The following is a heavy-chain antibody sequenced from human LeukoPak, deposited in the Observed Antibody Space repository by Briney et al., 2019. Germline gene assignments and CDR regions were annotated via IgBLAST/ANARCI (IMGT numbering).Heavy chain of an antibody. Sequence: GSSVKVSCKASGGTFSSYAISWVRQAPGQGLEWMGGIIPIFGTANYAQKFQGRVTITTDESTSTAYMELSSLRSEDTAVYYRARGRDYSSPTWDYWGQGTLVTVSS. V-gene: IGHV1-69*05. CDR2: IIPIFGTA. J-gene: IGHJ4*02. D-gene: IGHD6-13*01. CDR1: GGTFSSYA. CDR3: ARGRDYSSPTWDY.